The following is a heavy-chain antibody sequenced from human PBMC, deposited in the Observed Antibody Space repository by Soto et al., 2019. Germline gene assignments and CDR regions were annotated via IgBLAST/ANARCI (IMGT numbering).Heavy chain of an antibody. D-gene: IGHD3-16*02. Sequence: QVQLVESGGGVVQPGWSLRLSCAASGFTFSDYGMHWVRQAPGKGLEWVAVISHDGGNKYYTDSVKGRFTISRDNSKNTLLLEMNSLGAEDTAVYYCAKRGYVWGTYRHDLYYFDYWGQGTLVTVSS. CDR1: GFTFSDYG. CDR3: AKRGYVWGTYRHDLYYFDY. V-gene: IGHV3-30*18. CDR2: ISHDGGNK. J-gene: IGHJ4*02.